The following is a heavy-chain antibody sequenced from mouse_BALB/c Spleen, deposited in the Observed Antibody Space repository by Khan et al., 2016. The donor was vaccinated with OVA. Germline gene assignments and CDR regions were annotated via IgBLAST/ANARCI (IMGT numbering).Heavy chain of an antibody. CDR3: ARQPCYHYNIMDY. Sequence: QVQLKESGPGLVAPSQSLSITCTISGFSLTNYGVHWVRQPPGKGLEWLVVIWSDGSTTYNSALKSRLTISKDNAKRQVFLKMNSLQTDDTGMYFCARQPCYHYNIMDYWGQGTSVTVSS. J-gene: IGHJ4*01. V-gene: IGHV2-6-1*01. CDR1: GFSLTNYG. CDR2: IWSDGST.